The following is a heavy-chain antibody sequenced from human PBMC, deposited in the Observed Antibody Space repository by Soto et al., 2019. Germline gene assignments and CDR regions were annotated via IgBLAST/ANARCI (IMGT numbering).Heavy chain of an antibody. D-gene: IGHD3-16*01. Sequence: QVQLQESGPGLVKPSETLSLTCTVSGGSISNYYWSWIRQPPGKGLEWIGYIYYSGSTNYNPSLKSRVTISVDTSKNQFSLRLRSVTAADTAVYYCARYGGIRPSHYWGQGTLVTVSS. V-gene: IGHV4-59*01. CDR2: IYYSGST. CDR1: GGSISNYY. J-gene: IGHJ4*02. CDR3: ARYGGIRPSHY.